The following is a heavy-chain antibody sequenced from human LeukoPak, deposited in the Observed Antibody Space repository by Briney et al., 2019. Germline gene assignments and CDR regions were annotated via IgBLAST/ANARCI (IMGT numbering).Heavy chain of an antibody. D-gene: IGHD3-3*01. Sequence: GGSLRLSCAASGFTFSDHYMDWVRQAPGKGLEWVSAISGSGGSTYYADSVKGRFTISRDNSKNTLYLQMNSLRAEDTAVYYCAKAKPLYYDFWSGYFDYWGQGTLVTVSS. V-gene: IGHV3-23*01. CDR3: AKAKPLYYDFWSGYFDY. J-gene: IGHJ4*02. CDR2: ISGSGGST. CDR1: GFTFSDHY.